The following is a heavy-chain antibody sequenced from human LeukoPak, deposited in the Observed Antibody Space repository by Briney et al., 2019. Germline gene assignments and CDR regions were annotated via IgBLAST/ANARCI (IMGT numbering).Heavy chain of an antibody. CDR1: GGSISSSSYY. V-gene: IGHV4-39*01. Sequence: PSETLSLTCTVSGGSISSSSYYWGWIRQPPGKGLEWIGSIYYSGSTYYNPSLKSRVTISVDTSKNQFSLKLSSVTAADTAVYYCARELRGIFGVVIGPYYFDYWGQGTLVTVSS. CDR2: IYYSGST. CDR3: ARELRGIFGVVIGPYYFDY. D-gene: IGHD3-3*01. J-gene: IGHJ4*02.